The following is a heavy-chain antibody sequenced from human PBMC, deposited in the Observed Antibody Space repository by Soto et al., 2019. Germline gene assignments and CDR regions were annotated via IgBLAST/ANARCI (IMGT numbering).Heavy chain of an antibody. D-gene: IGHD2-2*02. Sequence: QVQLVQSGAEVKKPGASVKVSCKASGDTFTSHGIRWVRQAPGQGLEWMGWISASNGNTNYAQMLQGVVAMTTHTSTGAAYMELRSVRSDDTAVYYCARARSCISTICYNCWFESLGQGTLVHVSS. J-gene: IGHJ5*01. CDR3: ARARSCISTICYNCWFES. CDR1: GDTFTSHG. CDR2: ISASNGNT. V-gene: IGHV1-18*01.